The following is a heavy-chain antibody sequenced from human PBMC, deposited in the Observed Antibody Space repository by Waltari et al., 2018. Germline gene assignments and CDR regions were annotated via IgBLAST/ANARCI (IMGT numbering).Heavy chain of an antibody. CDR2: VDPEDGET. J-gene: IGHJ5*02. V-gene: IGHV1-69-2*01. CDR1: GYTFTDYY. Sequence: EVQLVQSGAEVKKPGATVKISCKASGYTFTDYYMQWVQQAPGKGLEWMGRVDPEDGETIYAEKFQGRVTITADTSTDTAYMELTSLRSEDTAVYYCATSPLRFLEWVNWFDPWGQGTLVTVSS. CDR3: ATSPLRFLEWVNWFDP. D-gene: IGHD3-3*01.